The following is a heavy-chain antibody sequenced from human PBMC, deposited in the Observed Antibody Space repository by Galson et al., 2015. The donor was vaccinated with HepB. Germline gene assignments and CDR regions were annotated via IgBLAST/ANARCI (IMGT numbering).Heavy chain of an antibody. J-gene: IGHJ5*02. CDR2: ISSRYNYI. D-gene: IGHD1-20*01. CDR3: ADPPEPNCDDVGFGP. CDR1: GLTLGTYH. V-gene: IGHV3-21*01. Sequence: SLRLSCAASGLTLGTYHMNWVRQAPGKGLEWVCSISSRYNYIYYSDSVRGRFTISRDTAKNSLLLQMNRLRAEDTAVYYCADPPEPNCDDVGFGPWGQRAPVTSAS.